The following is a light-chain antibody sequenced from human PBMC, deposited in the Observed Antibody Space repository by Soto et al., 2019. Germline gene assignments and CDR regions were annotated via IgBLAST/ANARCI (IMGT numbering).Light chain of an antibody. V-gene: IGKV4-1*01. Sequence: DLVLNRSPDSLSVSLGERATINCKSSQSVLYSSNNKNYLAWYQQKPGQPPKLLIYWASTRESGVPDRFSGSGSGTDFTLTISSLQAEDVAVYYCQQYYSTPWTFGQGTKVDIK. CDR1: QSVLYSSNNKNY. CDR2: WAS. J-gene: IGKJ1*01. CDR3: QQYYSTPWT.